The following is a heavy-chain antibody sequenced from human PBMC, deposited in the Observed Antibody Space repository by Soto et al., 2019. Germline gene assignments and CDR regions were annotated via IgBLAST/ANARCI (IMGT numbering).Heavy chain of an antibody. J-gene: IGHJ4*02. CDR3: ARDCAGYSSGLYQRGGFDY. CDR2: IWYDGSKK. CDR1: GFTFSSYG. V-gene: IGHV3-33*01. Sequence: QVQLVESGGGVVQPGRSLRLSCAASGFTFSSYGMHWVRQAPGKGLEWVAVIWYDGSKKYYADSVKGRFTISRDNSKNTLYLQMNSLRAEDTAVYYCARDCAGYSSGLYQRGGFDYWGQGTLVTVSS. D-gene: IGHD6-19*01.